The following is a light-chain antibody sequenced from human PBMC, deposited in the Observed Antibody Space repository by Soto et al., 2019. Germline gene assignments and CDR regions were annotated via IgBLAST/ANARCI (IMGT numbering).Light chain of an antibody. V-gene: IGKV3-20*01. Sequence: DIVVTQSPDTLSLSSGERATLSCRASQRISNYYLAWYHQDPGQAPRLLIYGASRPPTGVPDRYSGSGSWTDFTLTISSLEPADCAVYYCQQHGCSPLTFGGGTKVEIK. CDR1: QRISNYY. CDR2: GAS. J-gene: IGKJ4*01. CDR3: QQHGCSPLT.